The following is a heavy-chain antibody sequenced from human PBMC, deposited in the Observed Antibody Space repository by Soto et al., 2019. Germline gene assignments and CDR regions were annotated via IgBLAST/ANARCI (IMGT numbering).Heavy chain of an antibody. V-gene: IGHV1-2*02. CDR3: ARDLVYDILTGYYENWFDP. CDR2: INPNSGGT. J-gene: IGHJ5*02. Sequence: ASLKVSCKASGYTFTGYYMHWVRQAPGQGLEWMGWINPNSGGTNYAQKFQGRVTMTRDTSISTAYMELSRLRSDDTAVYYCARDLVYDILTGYYENWFDPWGQGTLVTVSS. D-gene: IGHD3-9*01. CDR1: GYTFTGYY.